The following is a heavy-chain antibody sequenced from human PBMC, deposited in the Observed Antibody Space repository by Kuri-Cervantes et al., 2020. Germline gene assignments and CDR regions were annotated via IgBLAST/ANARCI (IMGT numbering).Heavy chain of an antibody. D-gene: IGHD3-10*01. J-gene: IGHJ6*02. Sequence: GESLKISCAASGFTFSNYGMHWVRQAPGKGLEWVAVIWYDGNNKYYADSVKGRFTISRDNSKNTLYVQMNSLRAEDTAVYYCAKNSPEIWFGELLYPFYYYGMDVWGQGTTVTVSS. CDR3: AKNSPEIWFGELLYPFYYYGMDV. CDR2: IWYDGNNK. V-gene: IGHV3-30*02. CDR1: GFTFSNYG.